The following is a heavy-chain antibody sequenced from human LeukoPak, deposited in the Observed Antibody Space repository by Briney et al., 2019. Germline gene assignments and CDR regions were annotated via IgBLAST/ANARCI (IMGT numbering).Heavy chain of an antibody. V-gene: IGHV4-59*01. J-gene: IGHJ4*02. D-gene: IGHD3-10*01. CDR1: GGSISRYY. Sequence: SETLSLPCSVSGGSISRYYGSCMRHPPGKGLEWIGFIHYGGSTKHNPSLKSRVSISEDTSKNQCSLRLSSVTAADTAIYYCARETGIDYYGSGSYWGPSPVGFFYFDSWGQGTLVTVSS. CDR3: ARETGIDYYGSGSYWGPSPVGFFYFDS. CDR2: IHYGGST.